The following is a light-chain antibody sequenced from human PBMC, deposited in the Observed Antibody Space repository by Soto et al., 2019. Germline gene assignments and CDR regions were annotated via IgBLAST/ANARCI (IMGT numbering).Light chain of an antibody. CDR2: GAS. J-gene: IGKJ2*01. CDR3: QQYGSSLYT. CDR1: QSVSSYY. V-gene: IGKV3-20*01. Sequence: EIVLTQSPGTLSLSPGERATLSCRASQSVSSYYLAWYQRKPGQAPRLLIYGASSRATGIPDRFSGSGSGTDFTLTISRLEPEDFAVYYCQQYGSSLYTFGQGTKLEIK.